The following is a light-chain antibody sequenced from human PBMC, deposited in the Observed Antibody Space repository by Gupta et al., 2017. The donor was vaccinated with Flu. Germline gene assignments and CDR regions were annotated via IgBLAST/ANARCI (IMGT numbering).Light chain of an antibody. CDR2: EVS. J-gene: IGLJ3*02. Sequence: QSALTQAASVSGSPGQSITISCTGSSSDLGGTNYVSWYQQPPGKAPKLIIYEVSKRPSGVSNRFSGSKAGNTASLTISGLRAEDEGDYYCSSKTSSSALVFGGGTRLTVL. V-gene: IGLV2-14*01. CDR3: SSKTSSSALV. CDR1: SSDLGGTNY.